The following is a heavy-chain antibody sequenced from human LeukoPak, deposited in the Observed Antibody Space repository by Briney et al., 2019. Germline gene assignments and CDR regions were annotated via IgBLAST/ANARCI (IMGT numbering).Heavy chain of an antibody. CDR2: INTGGIT. V-gene: IGHV3-53*01. CDR3: ARASSGSYYRFEY. D-gene: IGHD3-10*01. Sequence: GGCLRLSCGASGFTVSSNYMSWVRQAPGKGLEWVSLINTGGITYYADSVKGRFTISRDNSKNTLYLQMNSLRAEDTAVYYCARASSGSYYRFEYWGQGTLVTVSS. J-gene: IGHJ4*02. CDR1: GFTVSSNY.